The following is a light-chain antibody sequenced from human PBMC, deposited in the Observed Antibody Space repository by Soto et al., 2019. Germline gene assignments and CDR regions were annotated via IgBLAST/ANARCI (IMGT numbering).Light chain of an antibody. CDR3: QQYKSFPYA. CDR1: QSISSW. Sequence: DIQMTQSPSTLSASVGDRVTITCRASQSISSWLAWYQQKPGKAPKLLIYKASSLESGVPSSFSGSGSGTEFTLTISSLQHDDFATYYCQQYKSFPYAFGQGTKLEIK. CDR2: KAS. V-gene: IGKV1-5*03. J-gene: IGKJ2*01.